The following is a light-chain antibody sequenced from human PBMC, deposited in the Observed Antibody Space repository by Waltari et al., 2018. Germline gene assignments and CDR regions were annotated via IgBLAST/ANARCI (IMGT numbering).Light chain of an antibody. J-gene: IGKJ2*01. CDR2: GAS. V-gene: IGKV3-15*01. Sequence: EIVMTQSPATLSVSPVERATLSCRASQSVSSNLAWYQQKPGQAPRLLIYGASTRATGIPARCSGSGSGTEFTLTISSMQSEDFAVYYCQQYNNWPLYTFGQGTKLEIK. CDR3: QQYNNWPLYT. CDR1: QSVSSN.